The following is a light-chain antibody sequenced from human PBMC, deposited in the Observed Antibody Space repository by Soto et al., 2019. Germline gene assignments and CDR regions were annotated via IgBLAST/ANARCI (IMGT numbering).Light chain of an antibody. J-gene: IGKJ2*01. Sequence: DIQMTQSPSSLSASVGDRVTITCRASQSISSYLNWYQQKPGKAPKLLIYAASSLQSGVPSRFSGSGSGTHLTLTISSLQPEDFATYYCQQSSRTPYTVGQGTKQEIK. CDR1: QSISSY. V-gene: IGKV1-39*01. CDR3: QQSSRTPYT. CDR2: AAS.